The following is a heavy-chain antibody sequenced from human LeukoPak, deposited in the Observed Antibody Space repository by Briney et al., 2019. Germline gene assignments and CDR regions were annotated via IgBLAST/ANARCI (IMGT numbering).Heavy chain of an antibody. D-gene: IGHD3-3*01. CDR1: GFTFDDYA. CDR2: ISWNSGSI. CDR3: AKDRQASQYDFWSGYYRGGSWGL. Sequence: PGGSLRLSCAASGFTFDDYAMHWVRQAPGKGLEWVSSISWNSGSIVYADSVKGRFTISRDNAKNSLYLQMNSLRAEDTALYYCAKDRQASQYDFWSGYYRGGSWGLWGQGTLVTVSS. J-gene: IGHJ4*02. V-gene: IGHV3-9*01.